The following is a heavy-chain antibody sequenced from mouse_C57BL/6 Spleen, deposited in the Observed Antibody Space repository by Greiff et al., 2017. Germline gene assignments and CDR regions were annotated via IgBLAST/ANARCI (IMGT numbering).Heavy chain of an antibody. Sequence: VQLQQSGPELVKPGASVKISCKASGYSFTDYNMNWVKQSNGKSLEWIGVINPNYGTTSYNQKFKGKATLTVEQSSSTAYMKLNSLTSEDSAVYYCARGDRLGGYDAMGYWGQGASVTVSS. CDR3: ARGDRLGGYDAMGY. CDR1: GYSFTDYN. D-gene: IGHD3-2*01. V-gene: IGHV1-39*01. CDR2: INPNYGTT. J-gene: IGHJ4*01.